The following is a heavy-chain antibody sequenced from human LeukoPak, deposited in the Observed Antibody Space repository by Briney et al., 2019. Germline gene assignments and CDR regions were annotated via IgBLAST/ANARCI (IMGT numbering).Heavy chain of an antibody. CDR1: GYTFSGYY. J-gene: IGHJ4*02. CDR3: ARELPMIATKAFDY. Sequence: ASVKVSCKASGYTFSGYYMHWVRQAPGQGLEWVGCINSDNGGTQYAQKFQGRVTMTRDTSISTAYMELSGLRSDDTAVYYCARELPMIATKAFDYWGQGTLVTVSS. CDR2: INSDNGGT. D-gene: IGHD2-21*01. V-gene: IGHV1-2*02.